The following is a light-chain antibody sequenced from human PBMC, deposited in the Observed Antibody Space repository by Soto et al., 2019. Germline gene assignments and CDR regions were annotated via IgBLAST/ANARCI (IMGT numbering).Light chain of an antibody. V-gene: IGLV1-44*01. CDR3: AAWDDSLNRVV. CDR1: SSNIGPTT. Sequence: QLVLTQPPSASGTPGQKVTISCSGSSSNIGPTTVNWYQQLPGTAPKLVIYSNNQRPSGVPARFSGSKSGTSASLAISGLQSEDEANYYCAAWDDSLNRVVFGGGTKLTVL. CDR2: SNN. J-gene: IGLJ3*02.